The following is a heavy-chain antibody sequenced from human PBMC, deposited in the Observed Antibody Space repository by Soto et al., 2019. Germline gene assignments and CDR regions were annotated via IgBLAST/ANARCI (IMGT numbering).Heavy chain of an antibody. J-gene: IGHJ4*02. V-gene: IGHV5-10-1*01. D-gene: IGHD2-15*01. CDR2: IDPDDSYT. CDR1: GYSFTNYW. Sequence: GESLKISCKGSGYSFTNYWINWVRQMPGKGLEWMGRIDPDDSYTNYSPSFQDHVTISVDKSISPAYLQWSSLQASDTAIYYCARLPPPTYCSGSTCSGYWGQGTLVTVSS. CDR3: ARLPPPTYCSGSTCSGY.